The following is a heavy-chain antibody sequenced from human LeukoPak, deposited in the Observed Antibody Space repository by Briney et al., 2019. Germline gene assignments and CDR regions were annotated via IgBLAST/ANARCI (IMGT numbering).Heavy chain of an antibody. CDR1: GGSISSGSYY. D-gene: IGHD6-13*01. CDR2: IYTSGST. Sequence: PSETLSLTCTVSGGSISSGSYYWSWIRQPAGKGLEWIGRIYTSGSTNYNPSLKSRVTISVDTSKNQFSLKLSSVTAADTAVYYCARVCSRPYYYMDVWGKGTTVTISS. CDR3: ARVCSRPYYYMDV. V-gene: IGHV4-61*02. J-gene: IGHJ6*03.